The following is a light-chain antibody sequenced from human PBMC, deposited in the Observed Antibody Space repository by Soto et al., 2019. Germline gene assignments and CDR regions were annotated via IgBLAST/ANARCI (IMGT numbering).Light chain of an antibody. V-gene: IGKV3-11*01. Sequence: DIVLTQSPATLSLSPGERATLSCRASQRIGDYLAWYQQRPGQAPRLLIYDASNSAAGTPARFSGSGSGSDYTLTISSLQPDDFAVYYCQQRYVWPITFGQGTRLDIK. CDR3: QQRYVWPIT. CDR2: DAS. J-gene: IGKJ5*01. CDR1: QRIGDY.